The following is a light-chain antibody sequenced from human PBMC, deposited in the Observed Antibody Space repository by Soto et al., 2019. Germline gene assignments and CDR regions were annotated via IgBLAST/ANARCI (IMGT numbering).Light chain of an antibody. J-gene: IGKJ1*01. CDR1: QTISSW. Sequence: DIQMTQSPSTLSGSVGDRVTITCRASQTISSWLAWYQQKPGKAPKLLIYKASTLKSGVPSRFSGSGSGTEFTLTMSSLQPDDFATYYCQHYNSYSEAVGQGTKV. CDR3: QHYNSYSEA. CDR2: KAS. V-gene: IGKV1-5*03.